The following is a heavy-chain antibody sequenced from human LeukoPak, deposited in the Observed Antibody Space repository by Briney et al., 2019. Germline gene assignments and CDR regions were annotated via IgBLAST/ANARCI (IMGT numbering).Heavy chain of an antibody. CDR2: IFYSGST. J-gene: IGHJ6*03. V-gene: IGHV4-59*01. CDR1: GGSFSTYY. CDR3: ARTTEAHSWRTRYYDYYMDV. D-gene: IGHD6-13*01. Sequence: SETLSLTCTVFGGSFSTYYWSWIRQPPGKGLEWIGYIFYSGSTNYNPSLKSRVTISVDTSQNQFSLKLSSVTAADTAVYYCARTTEAHSWRTRYYDYYMDVWGKGTTVTVSS.